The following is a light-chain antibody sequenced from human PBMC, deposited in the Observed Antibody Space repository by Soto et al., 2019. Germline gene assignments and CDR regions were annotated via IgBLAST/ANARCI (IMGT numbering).Light chain of an antibody. CDR3: QSYDSSLSGSIV. CDR2: ANT. J-gene: IGLJ1*01. V-gene: IGLV1-40*01. Sequence: QSVLTQPPSVSGAPGQRVTISCTGSISNIGAGYDVHWYQQLPGTAPKLLIYANTNRPSGVPDRFSGSKSGTSAPLAITGLQAEDEADYHCQSYDSSLSGSIVFGTGTKVTVL. CDR1: ISNIGAGYD.